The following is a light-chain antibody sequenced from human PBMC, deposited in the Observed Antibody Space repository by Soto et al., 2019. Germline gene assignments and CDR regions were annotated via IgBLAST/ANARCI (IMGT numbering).Light chain of an antibody. V-gene: IGKV3-11*01. J-gene: IGKJ1*01. CDR3: QQRSNWPT. CDR1: QSVSSS. Sequence: EIVLTQSPATLSLSPGERATLSCRASQSVSSSLAWYQQKPGQAPRLLIYDASNRATGIPARVSGSGSGTDFTLTISSLEPEDFAVYYCQQRSNWPTFGQGTKVEIK. CDR2: DAS.